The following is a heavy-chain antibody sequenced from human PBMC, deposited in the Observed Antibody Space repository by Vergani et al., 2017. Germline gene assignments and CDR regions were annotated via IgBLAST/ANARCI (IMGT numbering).Heavy chain of an antibody. J-gene: IGHJ6*03. CDR2: INHSGST. CDR1: GGSFSGYY. CDR3: ARGIVVVPAAIRWAYYDYMDV. V-gene: IGHV4-34*01. D-gene: IGHD2-2*01. Sequence: QVQLQQWGAGLLKPSETLSLTCAVYGGSFSGYYWSWIRQPPGKGLEWIGEINHSGSTNYNPSLKSRVTISVDTSKNQFSLKLSSVTAADTAVYYCARGIVVVPAAIRWAYYDYMDVWGKGTTVTVSS.